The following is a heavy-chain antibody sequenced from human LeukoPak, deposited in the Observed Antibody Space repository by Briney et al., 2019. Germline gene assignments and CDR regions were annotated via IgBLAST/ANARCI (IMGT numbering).Heavy chain of an antibody. Sequence: PGGSLTLSCAPSGFSSTDYAMHWVGQVPPKGRAWVSGIDWNSKRVDYADAVKGRFTVSTDNAKNSLYLQMNSLRVEDSALYFCTKDILPGGADVWGQGTTVTVSS. V-gene: IGHV3-9*02. CDR1: GFSSTDYA. J-gene: IGHJ6*02. CDR2: IDWNSKRV. D-gene: IGHD3-3*02. CDR3: TKDILPGGADV.